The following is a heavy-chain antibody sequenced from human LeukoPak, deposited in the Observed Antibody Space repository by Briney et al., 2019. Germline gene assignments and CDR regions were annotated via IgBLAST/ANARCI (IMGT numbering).Heavy chain of an antibody. D-gene: IGHD3-10*01. CDR2: IYHSGST. V-gene: IGHV4-39*07. Sequence: SETLSLTCTVSGGSISSSSYYWGWVRQPPGKGLEWIGEIYHSGSTNYNPSLKSRVTISVDKSKNQFSLKLSSVTAADTAVYYCATSYYGSGSYSFGMDVWGQGTTVTVSS. J-gene: IGHJ6*02. CDR1: GGSISSSSYY. CDR3: ATSYYGSGSYSFGMDV.